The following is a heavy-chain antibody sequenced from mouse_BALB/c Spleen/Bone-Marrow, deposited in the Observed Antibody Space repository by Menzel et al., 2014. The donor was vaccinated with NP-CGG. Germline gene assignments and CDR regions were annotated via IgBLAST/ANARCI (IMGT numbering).Heavy chain of an antibody. V-gene: IGHV5-4*02. D-gene: IGHD2-4*01. CDR1: GFTFSDYY. CDR3: ARGRIYYDYDVGDY. Sequence: EVMLVESGGGLVKPGGSLKLSCAASGFTFSDYYMYWVRQTPEKRLEWVATISDGGSYTYYPDSVKGRFTIPRDNAKNNLYLQMSSLKSEDTAMYYCARGRIYYDYDVGDYWGQGTTLTVSS. CDR2: ISDGGSYT. J-gene: IGHJ2*01.